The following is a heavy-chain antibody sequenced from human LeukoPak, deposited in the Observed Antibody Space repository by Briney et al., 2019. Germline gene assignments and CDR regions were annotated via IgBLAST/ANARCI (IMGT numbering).Heavy chain of an antibody. CDR1: GYTFTSYG. V-gene: IGHV1-18*01. Sequence: GASVKVSCKASGYTFTSYGISWVRQAPGQGLEWMGWISAYNGNTNYAQKLQGRVTITADKSTSTAYMELSSLRSEDTAVYYCARDRNYDILTGFAIDYWGQGTLVTVSS. D-gene: IGHD3-9*01. CDR2: ISAYNGNT. J-gene: IGHJ4*02. CDR3: ARDRNYDILTGFAIDY.